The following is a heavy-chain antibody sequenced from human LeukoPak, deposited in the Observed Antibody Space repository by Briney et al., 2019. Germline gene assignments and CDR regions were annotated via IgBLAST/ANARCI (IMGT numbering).Heavy chain of an antibody. V-gene: IGHV1-8*03. CDR1: GYTFTSYD. J-gene: IGHJ6*03. CDR2: MNPNSGNT. CDR3: ARVSVWYYDILTGPPDVGYYMDV. Sequence: ASVKVSCKASGYTFTSYDINWVRQATGQGLEWMGWMNPNSGNTGYAQKFQGRVTITRNTSISTAYMELSSLRSEDTAVYYCARVSVWYYDILTGPPDVGYYMDVWGKGTMVTISS. D-gene: IGHD3-9*01.